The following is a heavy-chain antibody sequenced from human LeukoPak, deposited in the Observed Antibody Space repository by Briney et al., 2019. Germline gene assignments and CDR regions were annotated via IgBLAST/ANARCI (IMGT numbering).Heavy chain of an antibody. Sequence: SETLSLTCTVSGGSIGSYYWSWIRQPPGKGLEWIGEINHSGSTNYNPSLKSRVTISVDTSKNQFSLKLSSVTAADTAVYYCARAAARWYWSYWGQGTLVTVSS. J-gene: IGHJ4*02. CDR2: INHSGST. CDR3: ARAAARWYWSY. V-gene: IGHV4-34*01. CDR1: GGSIGSYY. D-gene: IGHD4-23*01.